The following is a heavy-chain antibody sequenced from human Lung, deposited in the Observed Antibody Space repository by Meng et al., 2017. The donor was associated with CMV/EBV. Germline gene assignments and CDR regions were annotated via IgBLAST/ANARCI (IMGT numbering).Heavy chain of an antibody. D-gene: IGHD3-3*01. J-gene: IGHJ4*02. CDR2: IIPILGIA. CDR3: ARDDRNYDFWSGYSNLGYFDY. Sequence: SVKVSCKASGGTFSSYAISWVRQAPGQGLEWMGGIIPILGIANYAQKFQGRVTITADKSTSTAYMELSSLRSEDTAVYYCARDDRNYDFWSGYSNLGYFDYWGQGXLVTVSS. CDR1: GGTFSSYA. V-gene: IGHV1-69*10.